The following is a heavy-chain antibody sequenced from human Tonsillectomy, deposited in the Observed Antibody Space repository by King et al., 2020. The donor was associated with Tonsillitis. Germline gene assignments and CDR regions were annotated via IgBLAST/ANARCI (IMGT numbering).Heavy chain of an antibody. CDR1: GGSIRSGGYS. D-gene: IGHD5-24*01. CDR2: IYHSGNT. CDR3: ARSCDFDGYASYFDY. V-gene: IGHV4-30-2*01. Sequence: LQLQESGSGLVKPSQTLSLTCAVSGGSIRSGGYSWNWIRQAPGKGLEWIGYIYHSGNTYYNPSLKSRVTILVDRFKNQFSLKLSSVTAADTAVYYCARSCDFDGYASYFDYWGQGTLVTVSS. J-gene: IGHJ4*02.